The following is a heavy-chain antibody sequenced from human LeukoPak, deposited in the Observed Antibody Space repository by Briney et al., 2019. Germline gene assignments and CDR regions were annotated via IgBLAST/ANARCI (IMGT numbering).Heavy chain of an antibody. Sequence: PGGSLRLSCAASGFTLSSYSMNWVRQAPGKGLEWVSYISSSSSYIYYADSVKGRFTISRDNAKNSLYLQMNSLRAEDTAVYYCAKFIAAPFYFDYWGQGTLVTVSS. CDR1: GFTLSSYS. J-gene: IGHJ4*02. V-gene: IGHV3-21*05. CDR3: AKFIAAPFYFDY. D-gene: IGHD6-13*01. CDR2: ISSSSSYI.